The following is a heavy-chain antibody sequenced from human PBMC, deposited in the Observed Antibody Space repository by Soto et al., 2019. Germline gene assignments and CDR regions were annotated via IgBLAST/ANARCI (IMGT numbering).Heavy chain of an antibody. CDR2: IFSNDEK. J-gene: IGHJ5*02. D-gene: IGHD3-22*01. CDR3: ARIRRYYDSSGYYHNWFDP. CDR1: GFSLSNARMG. Sequence: SGPTLVNPTETLTLTCTVSGFSLSNARMGVSWIRQPPGKALEWLAHIFSNDEKSYSTSLKSRLTISKDTSKSQVVLTMTNMDPVDTATYYCARIRRYYDSSGYYHNWFDPWGQGTLVTVSS. V-gene: IGHV2-26*01.